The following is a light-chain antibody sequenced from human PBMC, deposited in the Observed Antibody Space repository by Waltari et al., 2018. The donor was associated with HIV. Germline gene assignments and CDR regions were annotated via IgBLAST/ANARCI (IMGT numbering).Light chain of an antibody. CDR1: TSHLRANF. V-gene: IGLV1-47*01. CDR2: RDN. CDR3: AVLDDTLGGGV. Sequence: QSVLTQPPSASGTPGQKVTIPCSGGTSHLRANFVFWFQQFPGTAPKLLIYRDNLRHSGVPARFSGSKSGTSASLTISGLRSDDEAHYFCAVLDDTLGGGVFGGGTKLTVL. J-gene: IGLJ2*01.